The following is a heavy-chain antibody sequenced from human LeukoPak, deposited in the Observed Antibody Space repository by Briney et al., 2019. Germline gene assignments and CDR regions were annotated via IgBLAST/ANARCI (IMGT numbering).Heavy chain of an antibody. V-gene: IGHV2-5*02. Sequence: SGPTLVNPTQTLTLTCTISGFSLSTSGVGVGRIRQPPGKALEWLALISWDDDKRYSPSLKTRLTITKDTSKNQVVLTMTNMDPVDTATYYCAHRTSMVRGVMSYNWFDPWGQGTLVTVSS. D-gene: IGHD3-10*01. CDR3: AHRTSMVRGVMSYNWFDP. CDR1: GFSLSTSGVG. J-gene: IGHJ5*02. CDR2: ISWDDDK.